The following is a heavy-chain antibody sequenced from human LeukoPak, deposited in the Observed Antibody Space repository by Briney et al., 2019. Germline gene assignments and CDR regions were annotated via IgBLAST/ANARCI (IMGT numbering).Heavy chain of an antibody. J-gene: IGHJ4*02. D-gene: IGHD3-10*01. CDR1: GGSFSGYY. V-gene: IGHV4-34*01. CDR3: ARGNYGSGSYYNLFDY. CDR2: INHRGST. Sequence: SETLSLTCAVYGGSFSGYYWSWIRQPPGKGLEWIGEINHRGSTNYNPSLKSRATISVDTSKNQFILKVNSVTAADTAVYYCARGNYGSGSYYNLFDYWGQGTLVTVSS.